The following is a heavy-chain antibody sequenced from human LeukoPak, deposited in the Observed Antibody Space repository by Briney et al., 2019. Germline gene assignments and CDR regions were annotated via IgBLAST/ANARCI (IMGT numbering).Heavy chain of an antibody. V-gene: IGHV3-30*19. CDR3: ARDPPKNHDILTGYPDY. CDR1: GFTFSSYG. CDR2: IWYDGSNK. D-gene: IGHD3-9*01. J-gene: IGHJ4*02. Sequence: GGSLRLSCAASGFTFSSYGMHWVRQAPGKGLEWVAVIWYDGSNKYYADSVKGRFTISGDNSKNTLYLQMNSLRAEGTAVYYCARDPPKNHDILTGYPDYWGQGTLATVSS.